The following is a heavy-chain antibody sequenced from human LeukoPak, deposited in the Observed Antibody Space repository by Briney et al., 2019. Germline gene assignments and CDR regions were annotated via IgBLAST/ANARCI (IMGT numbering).Heavy chain of an antibody. J-gene: IGHJ5*02. CDR1: GYTFTGYY. CDR3: ARHLPPAALGWFDP. D-gene: IGHD2-2*01. CDR2: INPNSGGT. V-gene: IGHV1-2*02. Sequence: ASVKVSCKASGYTFTGYYMHWVRQAPGQGLEWMGWINPNSGGTNYAQKFQGRVTMTRDTSISTAYMELSRLRSDDTAVYYCARHLPPAALGWFDPWGQGTLVTVSS.